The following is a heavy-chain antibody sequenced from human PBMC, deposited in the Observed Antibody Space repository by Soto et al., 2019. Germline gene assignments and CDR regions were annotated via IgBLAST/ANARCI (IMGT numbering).Heavy chain of an antibody. J-gene: IGHJ6*02. V-gene: IGHV4-30-4*01. CDR2: IFYSGTT. Sequence: SETLSLTCTASGDSISSADYYWSWIRQTPGKGLEWTGHIFYSGTTYYNPSLKSRLTISVDTSKNHFSLRLTSVTAADTAVYYCARDLWVEPELYYYGMDVWGQGTTVTVSS. D-gene: IGHD1-1*01. CDR3: ARDLWVEPELYYYGMDV. CDR1: GDSISSADYY.